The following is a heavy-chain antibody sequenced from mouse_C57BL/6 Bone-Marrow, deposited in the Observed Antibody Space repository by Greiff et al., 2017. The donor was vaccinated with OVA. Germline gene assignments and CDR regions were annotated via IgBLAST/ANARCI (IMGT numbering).Heavy chain of an antibody. Sequence: ESGPGLVKPSQSLSLTCSVTGYSITSGYYWNWIRQFPGNKLEWMGYISYDGSNNYNPSLKNRISITRDTSKNQFFLKLNSVTTEDTATYYCATLDGYYFDYWGQGTTLTVSS. CDR2: ISYDGSN. D-gene: IGHD2-3*01. V-gene: IGHV3-6*01. CDR1: GYSITSGYY. J-gene: IGHJ2*01. CDR3: ATLDGYYFDY.